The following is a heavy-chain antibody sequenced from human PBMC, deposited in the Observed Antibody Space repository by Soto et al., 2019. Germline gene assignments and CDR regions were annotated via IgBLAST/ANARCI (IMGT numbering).Heavy chain of an antibody. V-gene: IGHV1-69*02. CDR3: ARAVDTAMVRFDFGYYYMDV. CDR2: IIPILGIA. D-gene: IGHD5-18*01. Sequence: ASVKVSCKASGGTFSSYTISWVRQAPGQGLEWMGRIIPILGIANYAQKFQGRVTITADKSTSTAYMELSSLRSEDTAVYYCARAVDTAMVRFDFGYYYMDVWGKGTTVTVSS. J-gene: IGHJ6*03. CDR1: GGTFSSYT.